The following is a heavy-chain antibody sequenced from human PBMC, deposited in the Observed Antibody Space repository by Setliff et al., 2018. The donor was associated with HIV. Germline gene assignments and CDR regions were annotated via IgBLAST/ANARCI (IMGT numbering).Heavy chain of an antibody. CDR1: GGSLISGGYY. Sequence: SETLSLTCSVSGGSLISGGYYWSWIRQHPGKGLEWIGSIYFTGSSDNNPSLKSRVTLSVDTSKHQLSLKLSSVTAADTAVYYCARVQMAYAAFDVWGQGTMVTVSS. CDR3: ARVQMAYAAFDV. J-gene: IGHJ3*01. D-gene: IGHD4-17*01. V-gene: IGHV4-61*08. CDR2: IYFTGSS.